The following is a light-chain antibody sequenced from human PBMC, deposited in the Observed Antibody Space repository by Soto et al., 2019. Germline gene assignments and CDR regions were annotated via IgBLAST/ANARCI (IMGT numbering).Light chain of an antibody. CDR3: ASWDDSLRGSVV. CDR1: SSNIGSNY. Sequence: QSALTQPPSVSGTPGQRVTISCSGGSSNIGSNYVYWYQQFPGRAPKLLMYYNDQRPSGVPDRFSGSKSGTSASLAISGLRSEDEAEYTCASWDDSLRGSVVFGGGTKLTVL. J-gene: IGLJ2*01. V-gene: IGLV1-47*01. CDR2: YND.